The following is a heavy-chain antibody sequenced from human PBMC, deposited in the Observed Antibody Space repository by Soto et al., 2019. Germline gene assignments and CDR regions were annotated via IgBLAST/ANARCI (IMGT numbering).Heavy chain of an antibody. V-gene: IGHV3-33*01. CDR2: IWYDGSNK. Sequence: QVQLVESGGGVVQPGRSLRLSCAASGFTFSSYGMHWVRQAPGKGLEWVAVIWYDGSNKYYADSVKGRFTISRDNSKNTLYLQMSSLRAEDTAVYSCARDRGYGDPFDYWGQGTLVTVSS. CDR1: GFTFSSYG. J-gene: IGHJ4*02. CDR3: ARDRGYGDPFDY. D-gene: IGHD4-17*01.